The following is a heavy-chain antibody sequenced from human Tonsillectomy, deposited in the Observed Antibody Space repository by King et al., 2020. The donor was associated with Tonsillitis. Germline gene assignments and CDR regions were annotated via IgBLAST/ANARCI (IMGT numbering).Heavy chain of an antibody. D-gene: IGHD3-3*01. CDR3: AKDRSTAVSGVKACFDY. Sequence: EVQLVESGGGLIQPGRSLRLSCVASGFTSDDYAMHWVRQAPGKGLEWVSGISWNSGSRVYADSVKGRFTISRDNARNSLYLQMNSLRPEDTALYHCAKDRSTAVSGVKACFDYWGRGTLVTVSS. V-gene: IGHV3-9*02. CDR1: GFTSDDYA. CDR2: ISWNSGSR. J-gene: IGHJ4*02.